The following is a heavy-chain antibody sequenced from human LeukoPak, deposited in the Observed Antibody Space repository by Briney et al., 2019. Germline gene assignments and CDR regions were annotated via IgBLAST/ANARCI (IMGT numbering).Heavy chain of an antibody. CDR3: VGAADHYRPSYGMDV. Sequence: GGSLRLSCAASGFTVSSNYTSWVRQAPGKGLEWVSVIYSGGSTYYADSVKGRFTTSRDNSRNTLYLQMNSLRAEDAAVYYCVGAADHYRPSYGMDVWGQGTTVTVSS. CDR1: GFTVSSNY. J-gene: IGHJ6*02. V-gene: IGHV3-53*01. CDR2: IYSGGST. D-gene: IGHD6-13*01.